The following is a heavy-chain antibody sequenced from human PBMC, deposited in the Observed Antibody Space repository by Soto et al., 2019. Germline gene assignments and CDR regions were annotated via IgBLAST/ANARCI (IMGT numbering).Heavy chain of an antibody. J-gene: IGHJ6*02. V-gene: IGHV3-23*01. Sequence: GGSLRVSCAASGFTVSSYDMSWVRQAPGKGLEWVSAINGSGGSTYDADSVKGRFTISRDNYKNTLYLQMNSLSVEATAVYYCEKVGAARLLVHYYYGMDVWGQGTTVTVSS. CDR3: EKVGAARLLVHYYYGMDV. D-gene: IGHD6-6*01. CDR2: INGSGGST. CDR1: GFTVSSYD.